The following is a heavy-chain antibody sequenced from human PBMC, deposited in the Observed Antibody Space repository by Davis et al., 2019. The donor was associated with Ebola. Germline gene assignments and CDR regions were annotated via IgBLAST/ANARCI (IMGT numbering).Heavy chain of an antibody. V-gene: IGHV1-3*01. D-gene: IGHD6-6*01. CDR2: INAENGKT. Sequence: ASALVSCKASRYTFTDYPIHSVRQPPGHRLEWMVWINAENGKTKYSYQVQGSVTITRDTSASTAYMELSSLRSEDTAVYYCARGDSSSSGVVGLYYYYGMDVWGQGTTVTVSS. CDR1: RYTFTDYP. CDR3: ARGDSSSSGVVGLYYYYGMDV. J-gene: IGHJ6*02.